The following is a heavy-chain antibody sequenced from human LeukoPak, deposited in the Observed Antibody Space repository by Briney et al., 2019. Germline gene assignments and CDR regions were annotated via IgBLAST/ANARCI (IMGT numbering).Heavy chain of an antibody. Sequence: GGSLRLSCAASGFIFNNYGMHLVRQAPGKGLEWVAVISYGGSSEYYADSVRGRFTISRDNAKNSLYLHMNSLRAEDTAVYYCAREQGATIDAFDIWGQGTMVTVSS. V-gene: IGHV3-30*03. D-gene: IGHD3-10*01. CDR2: ISYGGSSE. CDR3: AREQGATIDAFDI. CDR1: GFIFNNYG. J-gene: IGHJ3*02.